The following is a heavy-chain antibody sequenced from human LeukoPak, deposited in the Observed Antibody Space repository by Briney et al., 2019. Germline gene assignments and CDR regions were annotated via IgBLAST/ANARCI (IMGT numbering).Heavy chain of an antibody. CDR1: GYTFTAHH. D-gene: IGHD2-15*01. CDR2: IKPDSSAT. V-gene: IGHV1-2*02. Sequence: ASVKVSCKASGYTFTAHHIHWLRQAPGQGLEWMGWIKPDSSATKYTQKFQGRVTLTRGTSISTAYLELSRLRSDDTAIYYCARACRSCGDGACSCFDYWGQGTLVTVSS. CDR3: ARACRSCGDGACSCFDY. J-gene: IGHJ4*02.